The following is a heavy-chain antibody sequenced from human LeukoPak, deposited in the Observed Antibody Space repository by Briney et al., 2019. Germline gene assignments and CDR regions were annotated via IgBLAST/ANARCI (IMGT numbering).Heavy chain of an antibody. CDR2: ISYDGSNK. CDR1: GFTFSSYA. CDR3: ARDGAGGGGYDGYYFDY. J-gene: IGHJ4*02. D-gene: IGHD5-12*01. Sequence: PGRSLGLSCAASGFTFSSYAMHWVRQAPGKGLEWVAVISYDGSNKYYADSVKGRFTISRDNSKNTLYLQMNSLRAEDTAVYYCARDGAGGGGYDGYYFDYWGQGALVTVSS. V-gene: IGHV3-30-3*01.